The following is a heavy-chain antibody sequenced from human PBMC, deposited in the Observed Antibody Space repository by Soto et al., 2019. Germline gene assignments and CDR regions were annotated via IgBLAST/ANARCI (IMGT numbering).Heavy chain of an antibody. J-gene: IGHJ6*02. V-gene: IGHV3-33*01. CDR3: ARACWISEWELCSDYGMDV. Sequence: GGSLRLSCAASGFTFSSYGMHWVRQAPGKGLEWVAVIWYDGSNKYYADSVKGRFTISRDNSKNTLYLQMNSLRAEDTAVYYCARACWISEWELCSDYGMDVWGQGTTVTVSS. CDR1: GFTFSSYG. CDR2: IWYDGSNK. D-gene: IGHD1-26*01.